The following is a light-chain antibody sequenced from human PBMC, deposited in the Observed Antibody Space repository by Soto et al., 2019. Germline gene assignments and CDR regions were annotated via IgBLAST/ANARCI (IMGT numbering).Light chain of an antibody. Sequence: QSVLTQPASVSGSPGQSITISCTGTRDDIGAYDYVSWYQQHPGNAPKLLVYEVTNRPSGVSDRFSGSKSGNTAPLTISGLQAGDEADYYCNSYTNSSAVVFGGGTKVTVL. CDR2: EVT. J-gene: IGLJ2*01. V-gene: IGLV2-14*01. CDR1: RDDIGAYDY. CDR3: NSYTNSSAVV.